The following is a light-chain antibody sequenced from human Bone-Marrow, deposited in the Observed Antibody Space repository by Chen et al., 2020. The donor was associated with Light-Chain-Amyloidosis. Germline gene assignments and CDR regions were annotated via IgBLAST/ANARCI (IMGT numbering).Light chain of an antibody. J-gene: IGLJ2*01. Sequence: QSALSPPASVSGSPGQSITISCTGAGNDVGIYKLVSWYQHHPGKAPKLIIYEATARPSGVSTRFSGSQSGNTASLTISGLQAEDEADYYCCSFAGGVVPFGGGTKVTVL. V-gene: IGLV2-23*01. CDR1: GNDVGIYKL. CDR2: EAT. CDR3: CSFAGGVVP.